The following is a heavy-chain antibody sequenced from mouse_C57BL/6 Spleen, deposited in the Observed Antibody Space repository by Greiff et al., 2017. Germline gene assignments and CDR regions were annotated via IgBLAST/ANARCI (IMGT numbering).Heavy chain of an antibody. J-gene: IGHJ4*01. Sequence: VQLQQSGAELVRPGASLTLSCTASGFTFTDYEMHWVQQTPVHGLEWLGAIDPETGGTAYTQKFKGKFILTADKSSSTAYMGLRSLTSEDSAVYYCARPLYDGYARDYWGQGTSVTVSS. CDR2: IDPETGGT. V-gene: IGHV1-15*01. D-gene: IGHD2-12*01. CDR3: ARPLYDGYARDY. CDR1: GFTFTDYE.